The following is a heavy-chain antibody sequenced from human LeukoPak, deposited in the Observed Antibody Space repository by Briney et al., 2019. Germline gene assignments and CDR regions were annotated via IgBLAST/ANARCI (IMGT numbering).Heavy chain of an antibody. CDR2: IYYSGST. CDR1: GGSIIDFY. CDR3: AREGSGTTGSIDY. J-gene: IGHJ4*02. Sequence: SETLSLTCTVSGGSIIDFYWSWIRQPPGKGLEWIGYIYYSGSTNYNPSLKSRVTISVDTSKNQFSLKLSSVTAADTAVYYCAREGSGTTGSIDYWGQGTLVTVSS. D-gene: IGHD1-1*01. V-gene: IGHV4-59*01.